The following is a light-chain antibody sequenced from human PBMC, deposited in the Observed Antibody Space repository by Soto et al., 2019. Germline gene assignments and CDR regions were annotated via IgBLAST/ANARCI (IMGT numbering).Light chain of an antibody. CDR2: KAF. J-gene: IGKJ2*01. CDR3: QQYYSYSYT. V-gene: IGKV1-5*03. CDR1: QSIGSR. Sequence: DIQMTQSPSTLSASVGDRVTISCRASQSIGSRLAWYQQKPGKAPKLLIFKAFSLESGVPSRFSGSGSGTEFTLTISSLQPDDVATYYCQQYYSYSYTFGQGTKVDIK.